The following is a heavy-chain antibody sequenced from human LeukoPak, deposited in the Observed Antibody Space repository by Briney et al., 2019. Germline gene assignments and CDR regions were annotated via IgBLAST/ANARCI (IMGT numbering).Heavy chain of an antibody. CDR3: ARDYYDSSGFLEY. CDR1: GFTFSSYG. V-gene: IGHV3-30*02. D-gene: IGHD3-22*01. CDR2: ILFDGANK. J-gene: IGHJ4*02. Sequence: GGSLRLSCAASGFTFSSYGMHWVRQAPGKGLEWVAFILFDGANKYYADSVKGRFTISRDNSKNTLYLQMNSLRAEDTAVYYCARDYYDSSGFLEYWGQGTLVTVSS.